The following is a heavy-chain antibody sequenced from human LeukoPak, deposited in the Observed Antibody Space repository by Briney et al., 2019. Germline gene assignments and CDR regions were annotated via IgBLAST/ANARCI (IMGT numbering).Heavy chain of an antibody. CDR3: ARDHNGDYFDY. CDR1: GFTFSSYA. V-gene: IGHV3-30*04. Sequence: GRSLRLSCAASGFTFSSYAMHWVRQAPGKGLEWVAVISYDGSNKYYADSVKGRFTISRDNSKNTLYLQMNSLRAEDTAVYYCARDHNGDYFDYWGQGTLVTVSS. CDR2: ISYDGSNK. J-gene: IGHJ4*02. D-gene: IGHD4-17*01.